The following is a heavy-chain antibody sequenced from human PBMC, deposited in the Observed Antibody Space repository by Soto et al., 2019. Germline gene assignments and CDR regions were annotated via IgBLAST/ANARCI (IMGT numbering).Heavy chain of an antibody. Sequence: QVQLQESGPGLVKPSQNLSLTCTVSGGSFSSGAYYWSWVRRHPGMGLEWIGYISYRGTPYYNPPLKSRLTISVDASKNQFSRRMSSVTAAETAVYYCARESATGTRWFDPWGQGTLVTVSS. V-gene: IGHV4-31*03. D-gene: IGHD6-13*01. CDR2: ISYRGTP. J-gene: IGHJ5*02. CDR3: ARESATGTRWFDP. CDR1: GGSFSSGAYY.